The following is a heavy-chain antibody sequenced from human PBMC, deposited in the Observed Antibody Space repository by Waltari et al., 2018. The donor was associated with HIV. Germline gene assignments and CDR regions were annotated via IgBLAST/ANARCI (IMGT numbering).Heavy chain of an antibody. D-gene: IGHD1-1*01. CDR1: GFNFNLFT. V-gene: IGHV3-21*02. Sequence: EVRLVESGGGLVKPGGSLTLSCTASGFNFNLFTMTWVRLVPGKGLEWVSSISRISYYLYYSAAVKGRFTVSRDNARNSLVLQLSTLTAEDTALYFCVRDRTSQTTGDFDSWGQGVPVTVSS. CDR2: ISRISYYL. J-gene: IGHJ4*02. CDR3: VRDRTSQTTGDFDS.